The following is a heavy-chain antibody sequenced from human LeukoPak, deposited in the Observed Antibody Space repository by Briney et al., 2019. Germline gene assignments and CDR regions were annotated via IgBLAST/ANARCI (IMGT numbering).Heavy chain of an antibody. CDR3: ATGGKFDFWSGYHIDN. V-gene: IGHV3-30*04. D-gene: IGHD3-3*01. Sequence: GGSLRLSCEVSGFTFNSNAIHCFLQAPGKGLEWVAVISYDGSNKNFADSVKGRFTVSRDNSKHTLYLHMTRLKSADTAMYYRATGGKFDFWSGYHIDNWGQGTLVTVSS. J-gene: IGHJ4*02. CDR2: ISYDGSNK. CDR1: GFTFNSNA.